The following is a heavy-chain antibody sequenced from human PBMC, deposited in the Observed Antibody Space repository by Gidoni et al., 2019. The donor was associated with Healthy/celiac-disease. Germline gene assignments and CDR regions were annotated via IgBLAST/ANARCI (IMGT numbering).Heavy chain of an antibody. CDR2: INPSGGRT. CDR3: ARATVVTGGGDY. CDR1: GYTFTSHY. D-gene: IGHD7-27*01. V-gene: IGHV1-46*01. J-gene: IGHJ4*02. Sequence: QVQLVQSGAEVKKPGASVKVSCKASGYTFTSHYMHLVQQAPGQGLAWMGIINPSGGRTSYEQKFQGRVTMTRDTSTSTVYMELSSLGSEETAVYYCARATVVTGGGDYWGQGTLVTVSS.